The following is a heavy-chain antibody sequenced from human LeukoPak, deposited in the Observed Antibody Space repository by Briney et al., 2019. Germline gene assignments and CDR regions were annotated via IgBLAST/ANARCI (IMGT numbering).Heavy chain of an antibody. CDR2: ISYDGSNK. CDR3: AKGMSSGWYLVSDY. J-gene: IGHJ4*02. D-gene: IGHD6-19*01. V-gene: IGHV3-30*18. Sequence: GGSLRLSCAASGFTFSSYGMHWVRQAPGKGLEWVAVISYDGSNKYYADSVEGRFTISRDNSKNTLYLQMNSLRAEDTAVYYCAKGMSSGWYLVSDYWGQGTLVTVSS. CDR1: GFTFSSYG.